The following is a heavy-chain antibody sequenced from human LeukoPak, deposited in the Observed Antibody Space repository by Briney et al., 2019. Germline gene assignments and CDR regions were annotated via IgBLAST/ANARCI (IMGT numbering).Heavy chain of an antibody. CDR3: ARDPSGYCSGGSCYSFWFDP. CDR1: GGSISSSSYY. J-gene: IGHJ5*02. V-gene: IGHV4-39*02. CDR2: IFYSGNT. Sequence: SETLSLTCTVSGGSISSSSYYWGWIRQPPGKGLEWIGSIFYSGNTYYNPSLKTRVTISVDTSKNHFSLKLSSVTAANTAVYYCARDPSGYCSGGSCYSFWFDPWGQGTLVTLS. D-gene: IGHD2-15*01.